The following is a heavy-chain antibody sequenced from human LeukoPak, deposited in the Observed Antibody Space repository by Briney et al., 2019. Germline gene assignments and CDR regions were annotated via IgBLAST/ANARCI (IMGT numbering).Heavy chain of an antibody. CDR3: ARDEYGFYLDY. V-gene: IGHV6-1*01. CDR1: MDSVSRNSSG. J-gene: IGHJ4*02. Sequence: SQTLSLTCAISMDSVSRNSSGWNWNRQSPSKPFEWLGRTYYKSKWYNDYEVSVKSGITIIPATSKNEFSLQLNSVPPGATAVYYCARDEYGFYLDYWGQGTLVTVSS. CDR2: TYYKSKWYN. D-gene: IGHD4-17*01.